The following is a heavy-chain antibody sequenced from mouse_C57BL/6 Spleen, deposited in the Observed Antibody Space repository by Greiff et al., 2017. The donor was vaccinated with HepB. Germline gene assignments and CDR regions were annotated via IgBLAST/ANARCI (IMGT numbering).Heavy chain of an antibody. V-gene: IGHV1-64*01. J-gene: IGHJ2*01. CDR2: IHPNSGST. CDR1: GYTFTSYW. D-gene: IGHD1-1*01. Sequence: VQLQQPGAELVKPGASVKLSCKASGYTFTSYWMHWVKQRPGQGLEWIGMIHPNSGSTNYNEKFKSKATLTVDKSSSTAYMQLSSLTSEDSAVYYCARSDYYGSGGFDYWGQGTTLTVSS. CDR3: ARSDYYGSGGFDY.